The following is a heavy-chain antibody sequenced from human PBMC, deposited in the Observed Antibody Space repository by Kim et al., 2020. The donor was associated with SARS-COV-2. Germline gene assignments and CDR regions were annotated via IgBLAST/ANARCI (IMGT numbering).Heavy chain of an antibody. Sequence: YYADSVKGRFTISRDNSKNTLYLQMNSLRAEDTAVYYCAKDKGIGVEGDYWGQGTLVTVSS. CDR3: AKDKGIGVEGDY. V-gene: IGHV3-23*01. J-gene: IGHJ4*02. D-gene: IGHD6-13*01.